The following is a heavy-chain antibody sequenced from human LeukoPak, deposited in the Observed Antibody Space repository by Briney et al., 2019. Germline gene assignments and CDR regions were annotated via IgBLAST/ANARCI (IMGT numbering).Heavy chain of an antibody. CDR2: LSGSGSST. D-gene: IGHD5-12*01. CDR1: GFTFSSYA. J-gene: IGHJ4*02. CDR3: AKDVVATQGGLDY. V-gene: IGHV3-23*01. Sequence: GGSLRLSCAASGFTFSSYAMSWVRQAPGKGLEWVSYLSGSGSSTYYADSVKGRFTISRGNSKNTLYLQMNNLRAEDTAVYYCAKDVVATQGGLDYWGQGTLVTVSS.